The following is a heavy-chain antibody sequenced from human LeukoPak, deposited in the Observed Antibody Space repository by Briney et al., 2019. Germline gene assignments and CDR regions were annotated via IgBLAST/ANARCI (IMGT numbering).Heavy chain of an antibody. Sequence: GESLKISCKGSGYSFTSYWIGWVRQMPGKGLEWMGIIYPGDSDTRYGPSFQGQVTISADKSISTAYLQWSSLKASDTAMYYCARAPRSSSYCGGDCSRTGFDPWGQGTLVTVSS. CDR2: IYPGDSDT. J-gene: IGHJ5*02. V-gene: IGHV5-51*01. CDR1: GYSFTSYW. CDR3: ARAPRSSSYCGGDCSRTGFDP. D-gene: IGHD2-21*01.